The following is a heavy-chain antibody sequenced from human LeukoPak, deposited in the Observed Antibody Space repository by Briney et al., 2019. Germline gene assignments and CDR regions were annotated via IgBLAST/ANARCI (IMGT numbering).Heavy chain of an antibody. V-gene: IGHV4-59*01. Sequence: SETLSLTCTVSGGSISSYYWSWIRQPPGKGLKWIGYIYYSGSTNYNPSLKSRVTISVDTSKNQFSLKLSSVTAADTAVYYCARDRDSSGYYDAFDIWGQGTMVTVSS. CDR1: GGSISSYY. D-gene: IGHD3-22*01. CDR2: IYYSGST. CDR3: ARDRDSSGYYDAFDI. J-gene: IGHJ3*02.